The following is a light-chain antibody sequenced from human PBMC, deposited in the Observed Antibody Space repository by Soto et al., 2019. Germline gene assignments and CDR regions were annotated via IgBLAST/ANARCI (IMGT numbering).Light chain of an antibody. CDR1: QGISSY. V-gene: IGKV1-9*01. CDR2: AAS. CDR3: QQRSNWPLT. Sequence: DIQMTQSPSSLSASVGDRVTITCRASQGISSYLVWYQQKPGKAPKLLIYAASTLQSGVPSRFSGSGSGTDFTLTISSLEPEDFAVYYCQQRSNWPLTFGGGTKVDIK. J-gene: IGKJ4*01.